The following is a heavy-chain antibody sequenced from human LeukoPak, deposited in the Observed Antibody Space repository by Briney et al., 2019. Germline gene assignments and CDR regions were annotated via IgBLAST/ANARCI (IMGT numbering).Heavy chain of an antibody. V-gene: IGHV4-39*07. J-gene: IGHJ4*02. CDR3: ARRSPMVRGVIIPPFDY. Sequence: PSETLSLTCTVSGGFISSSSYYWGWIRQPPGKGLEWIGSIYYSASTYYHPSLKSRVTISVDTSKNQFSLKLSSVTAADTAVYYCARRSPMVRGVIIPPFDYWGQGTLVTVSS. CDR2: IYYSAST. D-gene: IGHD3-10*01. CDR1: GGFISSSSYY.